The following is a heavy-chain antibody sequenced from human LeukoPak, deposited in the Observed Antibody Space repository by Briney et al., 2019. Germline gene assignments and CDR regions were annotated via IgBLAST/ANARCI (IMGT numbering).Heavy chain of an antibody. V-gene: IGHV3-23*01. CDR1: GFTFSSYG. CDR3: AKGRHGDYDF. D-gene: IGHD4-17*01. CDR2: ISGSGGST. Sequence: GGTLRLSCAASGFTFSSYGMSWVRQAPGKGLEWVSAISGSGGSTYYADSVKGRFTISRDNSKNTLYLQMNSLRAEDTAVYYCAKGRHGDYDFWGQGTLVTVSS. J-gene: IGHJ4*02.